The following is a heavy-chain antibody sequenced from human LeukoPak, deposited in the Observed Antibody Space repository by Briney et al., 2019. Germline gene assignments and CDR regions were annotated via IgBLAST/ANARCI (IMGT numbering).Heavy chain of an antibody. CDR3: ARLPLYSASLDAFDI. CDR1: GGSFSGYY. CDR2: INHSGST. Sequence: SETLSLTCAVYGGSFSGYYWSWIRQPPGKGLEWIGEINHSGSTNYNPSLKSRVTISVDTSKNQFSLKLSSVTAADTAVYYCARLPLYSASLDAFDIWGQGTMVTVSS. D-gene: IGHD1-26*01. V-gene: IGHV4-34*01. J-gene: IGHJ3*02.